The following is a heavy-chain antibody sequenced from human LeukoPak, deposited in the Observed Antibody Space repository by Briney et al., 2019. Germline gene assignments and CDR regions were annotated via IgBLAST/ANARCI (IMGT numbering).Heavy chain of an antibody. CDR1: GGSISSYY. CDR2: IYYSGST. D-gene: IGHD6-13*01. Sequence: PSETLSLTCTVSGGSISSYYWSWIRQPPGKGLEWIGYIYYSGSTNYNPSLKSRVTISVDTSKNQFSLKLSSVTAADTAVYYCARDSRRFSSSPADAFDIWGQGTMVTVSS. V-gene: IGHV4-59*01. J-gene: IGHJ3*02. CDR3: ARDSRRFSSSPADAFDI.